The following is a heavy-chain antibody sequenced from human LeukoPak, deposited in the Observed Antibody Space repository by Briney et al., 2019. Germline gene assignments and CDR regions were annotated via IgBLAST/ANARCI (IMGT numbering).Heavy chain of an antibody. CDR3: AKDNYYGSGSYYDDAFDI. J-gene: IGHJ3*02. D-gene: IGHD3-10*01. V-gene: IGHV3-23*01. Sequence: GGSLRLSCAASGFTFSSYAMSWVRQAPGKGLEGVSAISGSGGSTYYADSVKGRFTISRDNSKNTLYLQMNSLRAEDTAVYYCAKDNYYGSGSYYDDAFDIWGQGTMVTVSS. CDR2: ISGSGGST. CDR1: GFTFSSYA.